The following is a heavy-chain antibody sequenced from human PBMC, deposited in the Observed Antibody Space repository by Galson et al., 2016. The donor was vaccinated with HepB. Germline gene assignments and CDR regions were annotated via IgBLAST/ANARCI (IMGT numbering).Heavy chain of an antibody. V-gene: IGHV4-4*02. J-gene: IGHJ4*02. CDR1: SSSNW. CDR2: THHSGST. Sequence: SSSNWWSWVRQPPGKGLEWIGETHHSGSTNYNPSLKSRVSISVDKSKNQFSLRLSSVTAADTAVYYCARGGYESGAYLPDHFDNWGQGTLVTVSS. D-gene: IGHD3-22*01. CDR3: ARGGYESGAYLPDHFDN.